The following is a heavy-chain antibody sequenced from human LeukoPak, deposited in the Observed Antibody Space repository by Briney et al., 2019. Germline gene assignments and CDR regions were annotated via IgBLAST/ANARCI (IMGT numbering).Heavy chain of an antibody. CDR1: GYTFTSYC. Sequence: ASVEVSCKASGYTFTSYCMHWVRQAPGQGLEWMGIINPSGGSTSYAQKFQGRVTMTRDMSTSTVYMELSSLRSEDTAVYYCAREWGDYYGSGTQNYFDYWGQGTLVTVSS. CDR2: INPSGGST. CDR3: AREWGDYYGSGTQNYFDY. V-gene: IGHV1-46*01. D-gene: IGHD3-10*01. J-gene: IGHJ4*02.